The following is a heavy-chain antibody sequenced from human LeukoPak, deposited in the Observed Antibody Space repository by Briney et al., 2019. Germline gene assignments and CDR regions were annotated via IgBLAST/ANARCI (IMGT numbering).Heavy chain of an antibody. CDR3: AKDVGYCSSTSCNNWFDP. J-gene: IGHJ5*02. V-gene: IGHV3-23*01. Sequence: GGSLTPAGAPSGSTFSSYARSCVSQAPGKGLEWVSAIIGSGGSTYYADSGKGRFTISRDNSKNTLYLQMNSLRAEDTAVYYCAKDVGYCSSTSCNNWFDPWGQGTLVTVSS. CDR1: GSTFSSYA. D-gene: IGHD2-2*01. CDR2: IIGSGGST.